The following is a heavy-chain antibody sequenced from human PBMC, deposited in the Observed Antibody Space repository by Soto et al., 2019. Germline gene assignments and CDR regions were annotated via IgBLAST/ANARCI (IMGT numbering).Heavy chain of an antibody. CDR1: GFSLTTSGVA. J-gene: IGHJ4*02. CDR3: AHRPTSTEDFYFDY. CDR2: IYWNDDK. V-gene: IGHV2-5*01. Sequence: QITLTESGPTLVTPTQPLTLTCSFSGFSLTTSGVAVGWFRQPPGKAPEWLALIYWNDDKRYSPSLRSRLIVTGDSSKNQVVLTLADVDAADSGTYYCAHRPTSTEDFYFDYWGQGTLVTVSS.